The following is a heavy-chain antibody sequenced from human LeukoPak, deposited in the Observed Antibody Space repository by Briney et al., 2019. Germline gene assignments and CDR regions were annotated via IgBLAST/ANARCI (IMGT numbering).Heavy chain of an antibody. Sequence: ASVKVSCKASGYTFTSYDINWVRQATGQGLEWMGWMNPNSGNTGYAQKFQGRVTMTRNTSISTAYMELSSLRSEDTAVYYCAMRMITFGGVIGDYFAYWGQGTLVTVYS. J-gene: IGHJ4*02. CDR1: GYTFTSYD. CDR3: AMRMITFGGVIGDYFAY. D-gene: IGHD3-16*02. V-gene: IGHV1-8*01. CDR2: MNPNSGNT.